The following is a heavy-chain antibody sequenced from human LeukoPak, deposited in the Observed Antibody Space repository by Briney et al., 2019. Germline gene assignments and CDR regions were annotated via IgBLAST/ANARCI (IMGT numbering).Heavy chain of an antibody. D-gene: IGHD6-13*01. Sequence: PGGSLRLSCPASGFTFSSYSMNWVRQAPGKGLEWVSSISSNSRYIYYADSMRGRFTVSRDNAKNSLYLQMNSLKPEDTAVYYCARVAEAAAFDSWGQGTLVTVSS. CDR2: ISSNSRYI. J-gene: IGHJ4*02. V-gene: IGHV3-21*06. CDR3: ARVAEAAAFDS. CDR1: GFTFSSYS.